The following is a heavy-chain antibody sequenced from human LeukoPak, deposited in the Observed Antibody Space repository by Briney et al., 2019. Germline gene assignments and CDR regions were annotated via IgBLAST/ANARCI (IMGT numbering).Heavy chain of an antibody. Sequence: GGSLRLSCTASGFSFSGHWMHWARQLPGKGLEWVSAISGSGDSTYYADSVKGRFTISRDNSKNTLYLQMNSLRAEDTAVYYCAKVYSGSYYYFDYWGQGTLVTVSS. D-gene: IGHD1-26*01. CDR2: ISGSGDST. V-gene: IGHV3-23*01. CDR3: AKVYSGSYYYFDY. CDR1: GFSFSGHW. J-gene: IGHJ4*02.